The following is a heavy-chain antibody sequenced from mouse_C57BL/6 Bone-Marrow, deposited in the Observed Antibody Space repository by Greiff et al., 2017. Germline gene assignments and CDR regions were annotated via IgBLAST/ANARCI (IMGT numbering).Heavy chain of an antibody. Sequence: QVQLQQSGAELAQPGASEKQCTQAYACTVTSYWVHWVKQRPGQGREWIGYINPSRGYTKYNQKFKDKATLTADKSSSTAYMLLSSLTYEDSAVYYCSRRAYRNLDSMHTRRSSDSVPSFNSRDAWG. CDR1: ACTVTSYW. CDR2: INPSRGYT. CDR3: SRRAYRNLDSMHTRRSSDSVPSFNSRDA. V-gene: IGHV1-7*01. J-gene: IGHJ4*01. D-gene: IGHD2-1*01.